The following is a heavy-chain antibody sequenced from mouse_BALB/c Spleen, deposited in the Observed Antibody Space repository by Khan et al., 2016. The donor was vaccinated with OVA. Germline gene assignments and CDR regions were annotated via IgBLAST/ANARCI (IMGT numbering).Heavy chain of an antibody. CDR1: GYTFTSYT. CDR3: ARDGAYYRNDGWFAY. D-gene: IGHD2-14*01. CDR2: INPSSGYT. J-gene: IGHJ3*01. V-gene: IGHV1-4*01. Sequence: QVQLKESGAELARPGASVKMSCKASGYTFTSYTIHWIKQRPGQGLEWIGYINPSSGYTNYNQKFKDKATLTADKSSTTDYMQLSSLTSDDSAVYYCARDGAYYRNDGWFAYWGQGTLVTVSA.